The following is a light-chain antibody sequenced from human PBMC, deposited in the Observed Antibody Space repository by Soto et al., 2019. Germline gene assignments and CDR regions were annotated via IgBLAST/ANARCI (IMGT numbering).Light chain of an antibody. Sequence: IQMTQSPASVSASVGDRVTITCRASQGLNTWLAWYQQKPGQAPKLLIHAASSLQSGVPSRFRGSGYGTNFTLTISSLQPEDFATYYCPQANTFPPTFGPGTKVDFK. V-gene: IGKV1D-12*01. J-gene: IGKJ3*01. CDR2: AAS. CDR3: PQANTFPPT. CDR1: QGLNTW.